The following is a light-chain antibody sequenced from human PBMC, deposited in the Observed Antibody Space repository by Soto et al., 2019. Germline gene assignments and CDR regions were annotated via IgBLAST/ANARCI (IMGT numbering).Light chain of an antibody. CDR2: DAS. Sequence: EIVLTQSPGTLSFSPGERATLSCRASQSVSSTYLAWYQQRPGQAPRLLIYDASSRATGIPDRFSGSGSGTDFTLTVGRLEPEDFAVYFCQQYGSSPVTFGQGTRLEI. V-gene: IGKV3-20*01. J-gene: IGKJ5*01. CDR1: QSVSSTY. CDR3: QQYGSSPVT.